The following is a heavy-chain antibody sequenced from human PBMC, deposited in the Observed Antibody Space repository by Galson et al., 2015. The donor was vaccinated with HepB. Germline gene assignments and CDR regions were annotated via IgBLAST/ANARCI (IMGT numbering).Heavy chain of an antibody. CDR1: GYTFTNYY. V-gene: IGHV1-46*03. D-gene: IGHD7-27*01. CDR2: INPGGGNT. CDR3: VRDANWGPQDYFDY. J-gene: IGHJ4*02. Sequence: SVKVSCKASGYTFTNYYLHWVRQAPGQGLQWMGIINPGGGNTNYAQKFQGRVTMTRATSTSTLYMELSSLGSEDTALYFCVRDANWGPQDYFDYWGQGSLVTVSS.